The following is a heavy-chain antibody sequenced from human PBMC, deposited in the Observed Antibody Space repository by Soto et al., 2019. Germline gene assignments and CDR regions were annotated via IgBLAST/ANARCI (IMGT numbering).Heavy chain of an antibody. V-gene: IGHV1-2*02. J-gene: IGHJ4*02. Sequence: ASVKVSCKASGYTFTGYYMHWVRQAPGQGLEWMGWINPNSGGTNYAQKFQGRVTMTRDTSIITAYMELSRLRSDDTAVYYCATGGAVAGTSTTFDYWGQGTLVTVSS. CDR2: INPNSGGT. D-gene: IGHD6-19*01. CDR3: ATGGAVAGTSTTFDY. CDR1: GYTFTGYY.